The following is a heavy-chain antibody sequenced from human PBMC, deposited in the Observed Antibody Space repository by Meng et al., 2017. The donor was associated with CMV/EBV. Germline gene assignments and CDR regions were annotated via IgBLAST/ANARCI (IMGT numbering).Heavy chain of an antibody. Sequence: SLKISCAASGFTFDDYAMHWVRQAPGKGLEWVSGISWNSGSIGYADSVKGRFTISRDNAKNSLYLQMNSLGAEDTALYYCAKGRRVATPGGFDYWGQGTLVTVSS. J-gene: IGHJ4*02. CDR2: ISWNSGSI. CDR1: GFTFDDYA. CDR3: AKGRRVATPGGFDY. V-gene: IGHV3-9*01. D-gene: IGHD5-12*01.